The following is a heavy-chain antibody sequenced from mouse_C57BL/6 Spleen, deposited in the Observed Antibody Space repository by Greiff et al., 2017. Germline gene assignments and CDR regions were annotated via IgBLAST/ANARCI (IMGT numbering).Heavy chain of an antibody. V-gene: IGHV1-63*01. CDR3: ARSLGIYYYGSSYGYFDY. CDR1: GYTFTNYW. Sequence: VQLQQSGAELVRPGTSVKMSCKASGYTFTNYWIGWAKQRPGHGLEWIGDIYPGGGYTNYNEKFKGKATLTADKSSSTAYMQFSSLTSADSAIYYCARSLGIYYYGSSYGYFDYWGQGTTLTVSS. CDR2: IYPGGGYT. D-gene: IGHD1-1*01. J-gene: IGHJ2*01.